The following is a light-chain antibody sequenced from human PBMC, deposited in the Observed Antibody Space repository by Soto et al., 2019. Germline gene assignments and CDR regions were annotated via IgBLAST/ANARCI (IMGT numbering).Light chain of an antibody. CDR2: AAS. CDR1: QTLSSSY. V-gene: IGKV3-20*01. J-gene: IGKJ4*01. Sequence: EIVVTQSPGTLSLSPGERAALSCRASQTLSSSYLAWYQQKPGQAPRLLIYAASSRATGIPDRFSGSGSGTDFTLTISRLEPEDFAVYYCQQYGSSLLTFGGGTKVDIK. CDR3: QQYGSSLLT.